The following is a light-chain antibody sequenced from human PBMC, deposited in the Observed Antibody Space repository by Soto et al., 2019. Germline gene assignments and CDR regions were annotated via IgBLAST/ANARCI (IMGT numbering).Light chain of an antibody. V-gene: IGKV3-11*01. Sequence: EIVLTQSPATLSLSPGERATLSCRASQSVSSYLAWYPQKPGQAPRLLIYDASNRATGIPARFSGSGSGTDFTLTISSLEPEDFAVYYCQQRSNLLTFGGGTKVEIK. J-gene: IGKJ4*01. CDR2: DAS. CDR3: QQRSNLLT. CDR1: QSVSSY.